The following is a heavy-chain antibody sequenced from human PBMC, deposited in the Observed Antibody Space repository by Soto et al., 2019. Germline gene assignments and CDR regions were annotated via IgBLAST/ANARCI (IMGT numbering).Heavy chain of an antibody. Sequence: GGSLRLSCAASGFTFSSYSMNWVRQAPGKGLEWVSSISSSSSYIYYADSVKGRFTISRDNSKNSLYLQMNSLRAEDTAVYYCAREDGGRRGDCYSDYWGQGTLVTVSS. CDR2: ISSSSSYI. CDR3: AREDGGRRGDCYSDY. J-gene: IGHJ4*02. D-gene: IGHD2-21*02. CDR1: GFTFSSYS. V-gene: IGHV3-21*01.